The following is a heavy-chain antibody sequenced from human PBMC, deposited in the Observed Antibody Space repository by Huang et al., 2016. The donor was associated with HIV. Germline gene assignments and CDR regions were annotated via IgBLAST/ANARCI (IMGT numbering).Heavy chain of an antibody. CDR2: MCPGDSPDDSDT. Sequence: EVQLVQSGAEVKKPGESLTISCKASGYSFSTNWIVWVRQMPGKALVWRGLMCPGDSPDDSDTRYSPSFQGQVTISADKSISTAYLRWSSLKASDTAIYYCVRRGDGYKLDYWGQGTLVAVSS. D-gene: IGHD3-10*01. CDR1: GYSFSTNW. V-gene: IGHV5-51*03. CDR3: VRRGDGYKLDY. J-gene: IGHJ4*02.